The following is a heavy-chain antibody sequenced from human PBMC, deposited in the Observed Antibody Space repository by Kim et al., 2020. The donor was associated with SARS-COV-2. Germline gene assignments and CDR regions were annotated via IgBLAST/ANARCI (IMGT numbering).Heavy chain of an antibody. Sequence: ASVKVSCKASGYTFTRYSIHWVRQAPGQRLEWMGWINAGNGNTAYSQKFQGRVTFSRDTSASIVHMEVSSLRSEDAAVYYCARGWAFDSRGSLRNYGMDYWGQGTTVTVSS. CDR2: INAGNGNT. CDR3: ARGWAFDSRGSLRNYGMDY. V-gene: IGHV1-3*01. J-gene: IGHJ6*02. D-gene: IGHD3-22*01. CDR1: GYTFTRYS.